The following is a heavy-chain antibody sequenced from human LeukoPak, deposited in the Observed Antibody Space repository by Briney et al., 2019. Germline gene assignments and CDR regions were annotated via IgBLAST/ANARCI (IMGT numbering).Heavy chain of an antibody. CDR1: GGSFSGYY. J-gene: IGHJ6*03. D-gene: IGHD3-10*01. CDR3: ARVVAGSGSYDDYYYYMDV. CDR2: INHSGST. Sequence: SETLSLTCAVYGGSFSGYYWSWIRQPLGKGLEWIGEINHSGSTNYNPSLKSRVTISVDTSKNQFSLKLSSVTVADTAVYYCARVVAGSGSYDDYYYYMDVWGKGTTVTASS. V-gene: IGHV4-34*01.